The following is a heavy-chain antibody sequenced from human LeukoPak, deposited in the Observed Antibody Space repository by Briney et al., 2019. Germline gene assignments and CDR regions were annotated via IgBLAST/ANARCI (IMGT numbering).Heavy chain of an antibody. CDR1: GFTFSSYG. J-gene: IGHJ4*02. CDR2: IWYDGSNK. Sequence: GGSLRLSCAASGFTFSSYGMPWVRQAPGKGLEWVAVIWYDGSNKYYADSVKGRFTISRDNSKNTLYLQMNSLRAEDTAVYYCARDPSYSSSSTDYWGQGTLVTVYS. CDR3: ARDPSYSSSSTDY. V-gene: IGHV3-33*01. D-gene: IGHD6-6*01.